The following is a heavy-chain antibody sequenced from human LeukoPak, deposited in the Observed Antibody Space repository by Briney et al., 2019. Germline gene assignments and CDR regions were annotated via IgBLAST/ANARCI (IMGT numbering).Heavy chain of an antibody. J-gene: IGHJ4*02. CDR3: ARDRRDGYNVLDY. CDR1: GFTFSSYG. D-gene: IGHD5-24*01. V-gene: IGHV3-7*01. CDR2: MKQDGSEK. Sequence: GGSLRLSCAASGFTFSSYGMSWVRQAPGKGLEWVANMKQDGSEKYYVDSVKGRFTISRDNAKNSLYLQINSLSAEDTAIYYCARDRRDGYNVLDYWGQGTLVTVSS.